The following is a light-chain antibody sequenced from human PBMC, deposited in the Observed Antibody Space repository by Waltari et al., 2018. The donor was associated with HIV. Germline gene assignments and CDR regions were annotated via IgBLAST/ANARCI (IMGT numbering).Light chain of an antibody. V-gene: IGKV3-20*01. J-gene: IGKJ5*01. CDR1: QSVSSSY. Sequence: EIVLTQSPGTLSVSPGDRATLSCRASQSVSSSYLAWYQHKPGQAPRLLIYGASNRATGIPDRFSGSGSGTDFILTISRLEPEDFAVYYCQQYGSSPITLGQGTRLESK. CDR3: QQYGSSPIT. CDR2: GAS.